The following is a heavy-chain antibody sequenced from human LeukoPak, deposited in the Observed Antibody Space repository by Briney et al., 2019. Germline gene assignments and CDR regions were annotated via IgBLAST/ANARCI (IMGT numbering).Heavy chain of an antibody. V-gene: IGHV3-48*01. D-gene: IGHD3-9*01. Sequence: PGGSLRLSCAASGFTFSSYSMNWVRQAPGKGLEWVSYISSSSSTIYYADSVKGRFTISRDNAKNSLYLQMNSLRAEDTAVYYCASHVLRYFDWPRDAFDIWGQGTMVTISS. CDR1: GFTFSSYS. J-gene: IGHJ3*02. CDR3: ASHVLRYFDWPRDAFDI. CDR2: ISSSSSTI.